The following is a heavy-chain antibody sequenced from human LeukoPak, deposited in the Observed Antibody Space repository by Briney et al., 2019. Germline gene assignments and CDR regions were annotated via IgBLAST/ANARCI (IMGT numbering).Heavy chain of an antibody. J-gene: IGHJ4*02. Sequence: SETLSLTCTVSGGSISSYYWGWIRQPPGEGLEWIGYIYYSGSTNYNPSLKSRVTISVDTSKNQFSLKLSSVTAADTAVYYCARGYGDYLDYWGQGTLVTVSS. CDR2: IYYSGST. CDR1: GGSISSYY. CDR3: ARGYGDYLDY. D-gene: IGHD4-17*01. V-gene: IGHV4-59*01.